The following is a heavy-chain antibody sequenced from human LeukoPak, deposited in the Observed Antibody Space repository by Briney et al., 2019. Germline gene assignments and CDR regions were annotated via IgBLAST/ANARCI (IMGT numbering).Heavy chain of an antibody. Sequence: GGSLRLSCAASEISFSGYWMHWVRQGPGKGLVWVSRIHSDGSRTNYADSVKGRFTISRDNAKNMLYLQMNSLRAEDTAVYYCARGQRFLEWLTYWGQGTLVTVSS. V-gene: IGHV3-74*01. CDR1: EISFSGYW. CDR3: ARGQRFLEWLTY. D-gene: IGHD3-3*01. J-gene: IGHJ4*02. CDR2: IHSDGSRT.